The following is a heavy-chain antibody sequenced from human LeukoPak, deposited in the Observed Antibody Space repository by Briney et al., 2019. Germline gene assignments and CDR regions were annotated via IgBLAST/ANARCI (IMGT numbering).Heavy chain of an antibody. J-gene: IGHJ4*02. CDR1: GYSFTNYH. Sequence: ASVKVPCNTSGYSFTNYHMHWVRLAPGQGLEWMGHIYPNTGGTSYAQRFQGRVTMTSDTSVSTVYMELSSLISDDTAAYYCARENWYYDYWGQGTLVTVSS. D-gene: IGHD1-7*01. V-gene: IGHV1-2*06. CDR3: ARENWYYDY. CDR2: IYPNTGGT.